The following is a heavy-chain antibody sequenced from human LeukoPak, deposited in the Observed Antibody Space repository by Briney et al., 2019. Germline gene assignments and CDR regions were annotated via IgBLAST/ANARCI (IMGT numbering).Heavy chain of an antibody. V-gene: IGHV3-33*01. D-gene: IGHD3-10*01. CDR1: QYTFSNHG. CDR2: IWYDGSNK. Sequence: GRSLRLSCGASQYTFSNHGMHGVRQAPGKGRGWVAVIWYDGSNKYYAVSVKGRFTISRDNPQNTLYLQMNSLRAEDTAVYYCARDRGVSYFDYWGQGTQVTVSS. J-gene: IGHJ4*02. CDR3: ARDRGVSYFDY.